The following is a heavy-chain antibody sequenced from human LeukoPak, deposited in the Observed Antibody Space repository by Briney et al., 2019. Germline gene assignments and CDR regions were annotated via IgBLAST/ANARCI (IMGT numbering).Heavy chain of an antibody. CDR1: GFTFGSFA. CDR2: ISGSGYYT. V-gene: IGHV3-23*01. D-gene: IGHD2-2*01. Sequence: GGSLRLSCEASGFTFGSFAMSWFRQAPGKGLEWVSGISGSGYYTYYADSVKGRFTISRDDSKNTLYIEMNSLRAEDTALYFCAKDGSWGDYQFYFYMDVWGKGTTVTVSS. J-gene: IGHJ6*03. CDR3: AKDGSWGDYQFYFYMDV.